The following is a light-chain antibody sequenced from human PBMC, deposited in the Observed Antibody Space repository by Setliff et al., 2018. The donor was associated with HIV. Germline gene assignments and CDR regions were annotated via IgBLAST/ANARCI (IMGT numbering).Light chain of an antibody. Sequence: QSALTQPPSASGSPGQSVTISCTGTSSDVGSYNLVSWYQQHPGKAPKLMIYEVSKRPSGVSNRFSGSKSGNTASLTISGLQAEDEAHYYCSSYAGSSDVFGGGTQLTVL. J-gene: IGLJ2*01. V-gene: IGLV2-23*02. CDR3: SSYAGSSDV. CDR1: SSDVGSYNL. CDR2: EVS.